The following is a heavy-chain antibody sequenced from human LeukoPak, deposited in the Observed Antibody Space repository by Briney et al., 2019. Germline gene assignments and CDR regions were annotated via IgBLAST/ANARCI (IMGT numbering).Heavy chain of an antibody. D-gene: IGHD1-26*01. CDR3: ARVNVGADFDY. J-gene: IGHJ4*02. CDR1: GCTFSSYA. V-gene: IGHV1-69*13. CDR2: IIPIFGTA. Sequence: GASVNVSCKASGCTFSSYAISWVRQAPGQGLEWMGGIIPIFGTANYAQKFQGRVTITADGSTSTAYMELSSVRSEDTAVYYCARVNVGADFDYWGQGTLVTVSS.